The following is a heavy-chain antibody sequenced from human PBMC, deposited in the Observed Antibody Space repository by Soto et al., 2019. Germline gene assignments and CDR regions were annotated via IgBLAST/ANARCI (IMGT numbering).Heavy chain of an antibody. CDR2: INHSGST. Sequence: QVQLQQWGAGLLKPSETLSLTCAVYGGSFSGYYWSWIRQPPGKGREGIGEINHSGSTNYNPSLKSRVTISVDTSKHQFSLKLSSVTAADTAVYYCARVQGRKAARPLDYWGQGTLVTVSS. D-gene: IGHD6-6*01. V-gene: IGHV4-34*01. J-gene: IGHJ4*02. CDR1: GGSFSGYY. CDR3: ARVQGRKAARPLDY.